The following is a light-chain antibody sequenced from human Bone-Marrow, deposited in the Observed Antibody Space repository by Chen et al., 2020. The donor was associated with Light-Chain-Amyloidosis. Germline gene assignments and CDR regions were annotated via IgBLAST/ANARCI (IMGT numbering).Light chain of an antibody. V-gene: IGLV1-47*01. CDR1: SSNIGSNY. CDR3: AAWDDSLSAYV. Sequence: QSVLTQPPSASGPPGQRVTISCSGSSSNIGSNYVYWYQQLPGTAPKLLIYRNNQRPSGVPDRFSGSKSGTSASLAISGLRSEDEADYYCAAWDDSLSAYVFGTGTKLTVL. CDR2: RNN. J-gene: IGLJ1*01.